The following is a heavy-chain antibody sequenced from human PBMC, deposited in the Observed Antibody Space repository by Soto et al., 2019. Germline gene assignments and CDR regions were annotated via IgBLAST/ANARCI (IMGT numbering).Heavy chain of an antibody. J-gene: IGHJ6*04. V-gene: IGHV4-59*08. CDR2: IDSNGGT. D-gene: IGHD3-10*01. CDR3: VRQGFGRLHGLVDV. Sequence: QVQLQESGPGLVKPSETLSLTCTVSDDSSSNYKWSWIRQPPGRRLEWIGYIDSNGGTSYNPSLQSRVTISIDTSTKQFFLKRSSVTAADTAVYYCVRQGFGRLHGLVDVWGKGTTVTVSS. CDR1: DDSSSNYK.